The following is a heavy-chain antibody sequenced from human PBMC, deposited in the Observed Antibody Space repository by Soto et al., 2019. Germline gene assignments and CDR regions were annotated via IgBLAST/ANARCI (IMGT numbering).Heavy chain of an antibody. CDR1: GFTFSSYA. Sequence: PGGSLRLSCAASGFTFSSYAMSWVRQAPGKGLEWVSAISGSGGSTYYADSVKGRFTISRDNSKNTLYLQMNSLRAEDTAVYYCAAPIYCSGGSCPRNHYYYYGMDAWGQGPTVTVSS. V-gene: IGHV3-23*01. CDR2: ISGSGGST. J-gene: IGHJ6*02. D-gene: IGHD2-15*01. CDR3: AAPIYCSGGSCPRNHYYYYGMDA.